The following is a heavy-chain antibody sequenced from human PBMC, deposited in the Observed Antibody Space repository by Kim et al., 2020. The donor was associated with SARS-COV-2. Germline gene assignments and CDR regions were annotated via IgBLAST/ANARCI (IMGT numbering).Heavy chain of an antibody. D-gene: IGHD1-26*01. CDR1: GDTFTSYI. J-gene: IGHJ6*03. V-gene: IGHV1-3*01. CDR2: INAGNGDT. Sequence: ASVKVSCKASGDTFTSYIVHWVRQAPGQRLEWMGWINAGNGDTKYSQKFQDRVTLTRDRPASVVYLELSSLRSEDTAVYYCARAPRYVNSWNNYYYFMDVWGEGTTVNVSS. CDR3: ARAPRYVNSWNNYYYFMDV.